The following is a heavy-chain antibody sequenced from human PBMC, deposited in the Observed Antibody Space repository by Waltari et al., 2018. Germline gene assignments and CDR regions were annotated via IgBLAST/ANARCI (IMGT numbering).Heavy chain of an antibody. J-gene: IGHJ4*02. V-gene: IGHV4-61*02. D-gene: IGHD2-8*01. CDR3: ARVPFYCTNGVCYYYFDY. CDR1: GGSISSGSYY. Sequence: QVQLQESGPGLVKPSQTLSLTCTVSGGSISSGSYYWSWIRQPAGKGLEWIGPIYTSGSTNYNPSLKRRVTISVDTSKNQFSLKLSSVTAADTAVYYCARVPFYCTNGVCYYYFDYWGQGTLVTVSS. CDR2: IYTSGST.